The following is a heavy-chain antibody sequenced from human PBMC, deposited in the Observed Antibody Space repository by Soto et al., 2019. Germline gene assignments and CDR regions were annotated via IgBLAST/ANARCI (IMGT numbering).Heavy chain of an antibody. D-gene: IGHD3-3*01. CDR1: GFTFSSYW. CDR3: ARDKSYYDVWSGSDR. V-gene: IGHV3-7*01. CDR2: IKQDGSEK. J-gene: IGHJ5*02. Sequence: EVQLVESGGGLVQPGGSLRLSCAASGFTFSSYWMSWVRQAPGKGLEWVANIKQDGSEKYYVDSVKGRFTISRDNAKNSLYLQMNSLRAEDTAVYYCARDKSYYDVWSGSDRGGQGTLVTVSS.